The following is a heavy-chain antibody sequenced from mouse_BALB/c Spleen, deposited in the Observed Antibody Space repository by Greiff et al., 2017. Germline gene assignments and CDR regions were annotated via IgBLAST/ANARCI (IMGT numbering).Heavy chain of an antibody. CDR1: GYTFTSYW. CDR3: ARDSSGLDY. Sequence: VKVQQSGAELAKPGASVKMSCKASGYTFTSYWMHWVKQRPGQGLEWIGYINPSTGYTEYNQKFKDKATLTADKSSSTAYMQLSSLTSEDSAVYYCARDSSGLDYWGQGTTLTVSS. CDR2: INPSTGYT. D-gene: IGHD3-2*01. J-gene: IGHJ2*01. V-gene: IGHV1-7*01.